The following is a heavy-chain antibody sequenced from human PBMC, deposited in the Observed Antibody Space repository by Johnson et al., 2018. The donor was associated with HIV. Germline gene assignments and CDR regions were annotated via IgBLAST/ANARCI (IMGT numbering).Heavy chain of an antibody. J-gene: IGHJ3*02. CDR3: ARSGRIHNNGWYWGGAFDI. CDR2: ISYDESNK. D-gene: IGHD6-19*01. V-gene: IGHV3-30-3*01. CDR1: GFTFSSYA. Sequence: QEKLVESGGAVVQPGRSLRLSCAASGFTFSSYAMHWVRQAPGKGLEWVAVISYDESNKDYADSVKGRFTISRDNSKNTLYLQLNSRRAEDTAVYYCARSGRIHNNGWYWGGAFDIWGQGTMVTVSS.